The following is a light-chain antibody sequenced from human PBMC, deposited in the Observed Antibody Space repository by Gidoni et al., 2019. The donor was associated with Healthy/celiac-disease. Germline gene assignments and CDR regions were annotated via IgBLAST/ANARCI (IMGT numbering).Light chain of an antibody. CDR3: AAWDDSLNGPV. CDR2: SNN. Sequence: QSVLTQPPPASGTPGQRVTISCSGSSSNIGSNTGNWYQQLPGTAPKLLIYSNNQRPSGVPDRFAVSKSGTSASLAISGLQSEDEADYYCAAWDDSLNGPVFGGGTKLTVL. J-gene: IGLJ2*01. CDR1: SSNIGSNT. V-gene: IGLV1-44*01.